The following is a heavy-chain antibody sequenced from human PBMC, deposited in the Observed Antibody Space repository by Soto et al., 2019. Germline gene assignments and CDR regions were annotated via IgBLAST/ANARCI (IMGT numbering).Heavy chain of an antibody. CDR1: GGSFNTYG. D-gene: IGHD2-15*01. J-gene: IGHJ4*02. CDR2: IIPIFGTS. Sequence: SVKVSCKASGGSFNTYGVNWVRQAPGQGLEWMGNIIPIFGTSSYAQKFQGRVTITADESTNTVHMELNSLRFEDTAMYYCARDLGGWPDYWGQGTLVTVSS. CDR3: ARDLGGWPDY. V-gene: IGHV1-69*13.